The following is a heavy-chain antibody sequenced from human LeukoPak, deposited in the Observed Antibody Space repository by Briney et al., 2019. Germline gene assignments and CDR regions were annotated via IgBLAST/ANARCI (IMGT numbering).Heavy chain of an antibody. CDR2: ICGSSDYI. CDR3: ARDYYASGTYDY. D-gene: IGHD3-10*01. CDR1: GFTFSSYS. V-gene: IGHV3-21*01. J-gene: IGHJ4*02. Sequence: PGGSLRLSCVASGFTFSSYSMSWVRQAPGKGLEGVSLICGSSDYIHYADSVKGRFTISRDNAENSLYLQMNSLRAEDTAVYYCARDYYASGTYDYWGQGTLVTVSS.